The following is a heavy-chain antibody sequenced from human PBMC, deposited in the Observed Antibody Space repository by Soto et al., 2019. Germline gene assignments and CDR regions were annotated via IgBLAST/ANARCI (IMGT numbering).Heavy chain of an antibody. CDR1: GFTFSNYA. CDR2: ISGGADDT. Sequence: EVQLLESGGGLVQPGGSLRLSCTASGFTFSNYAMGWVRQAPGKGLEWVSVISGGADDTHYADSVKGRFTISRDNSKNTLYVEMDSLRAEDTAVYYCAKAINDYYAPLDYWGQVMRITVSS. D-gene: IGHD3-3*01. CDR3: AKAINDYYAPLDY. V-gene: IGHV3-23*01. J-gene: IGHJ4*02.